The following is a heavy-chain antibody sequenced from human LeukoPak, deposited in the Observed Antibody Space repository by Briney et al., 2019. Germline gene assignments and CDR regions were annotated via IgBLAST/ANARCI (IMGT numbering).Heavy chain of an antibody. Sequence: ASVKVSCKASGYTFTSYGISWVRQAPGQGLEWMGWISAYNGNTNYAQKLQGRVTMTTDTSTSTAYMELRSLRSDDTAVYYCAREEDYGSGIRGGHNDYWGQGTLVTVSS. D-gene: IGHD3-10*01. CDR1: GYTFTSYG. J-gene: IGHJ4*02. V-gene: IGHV1-18*01. CDR3: AREEDYGSGIRGGHNDY. CDR2: ISAYNGNT.